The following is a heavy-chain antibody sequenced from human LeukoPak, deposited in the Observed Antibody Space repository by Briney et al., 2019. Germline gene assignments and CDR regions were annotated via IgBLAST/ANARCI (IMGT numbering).Heavy chain of an antibody. Sequence: GGSLRLSCAASGFTVSSNHMSWVRQAPGRGLEWVSVIYSGGSTYYADSVKGRFTISRDNSKNLVYLQMNSLRAEDTAVYYCARVPAPDFTGWFDPWGQGTLVTVSS. CDR1: GFTVSSNH. V-gene: IGHV3-53*01. J-gene: IGHJ5*02. CDR2: IYSGGST. CDR3: ARVPAPDFTGWFDP. D-gene: IGHD6-13*01.